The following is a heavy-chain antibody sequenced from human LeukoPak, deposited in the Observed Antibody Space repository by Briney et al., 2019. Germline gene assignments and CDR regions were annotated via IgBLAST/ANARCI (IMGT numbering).Heavy chain of an antibody. V-gene: IGHV3-23*01. CDR3: AKEWYYYDSSGHFDY. Sequence: PGESLRLSCAASGFTFSSYAMSWVRQAPGKGLEWVSAISGSGSTYYADSVKGRFTISRDNSKNTLYLQMNSLRAEDTAVYYCAKEWYYYDSSGHFDYWGQGTLVTVSS. D-gene: IGHD3-22*01. J-gene: IGHJ4*02. CDR1: GFTFSSYA. CDR2: ISGSGST.